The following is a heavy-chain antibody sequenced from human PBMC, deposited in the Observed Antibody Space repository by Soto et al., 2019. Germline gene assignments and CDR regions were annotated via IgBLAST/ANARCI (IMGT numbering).Heavy chain of an antibody. V-gene: IGHV3-21*01. D-gene: IGHD2-21*02. J-gene: IGHJ6*02. CDR2: ISTRSDI. CDR1: GFTFSGYS. Sequence: GSLRLSCAASGFTFSGYSMNWVRQAPGKGLEWVASISTRSDIYYADSVKGRFTISRDNAKNSVSLQMNSLRAEDTAVYYCAREETAWPLAYGLDVWGQGTTVTVSS. CDR3: AREETAWPLAYGLDV.